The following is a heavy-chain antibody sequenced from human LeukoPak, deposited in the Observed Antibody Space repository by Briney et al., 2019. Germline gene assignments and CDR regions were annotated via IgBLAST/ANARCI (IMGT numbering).Heavy chain of an antibody. CDR1: GYTFTGYY. J-gene: IGHJ4*02. CDR2: INPNSGGT. V-gene: IGHV1-2*02. D-gene: IGHD1-26*01. Sequence: ASVTVSFKASGYTFTGYYMHWVRQAPGQGLEWMGWINPNSGGTNYAQKFQGRVTMTRDTAISKAYMELSRLRCEDTAVYYCARDPFNLGATSIYWHYWGQGTLVTVSS. CDR3: ARDPFNLGATSIYWHY.